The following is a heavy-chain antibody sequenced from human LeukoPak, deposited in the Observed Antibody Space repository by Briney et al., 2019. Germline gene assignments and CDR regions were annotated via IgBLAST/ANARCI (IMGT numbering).Heavy chain of an antibody. CDR3: ARANWLLESWFDP. CDR2: ISGSDAGT. J-gene: IGHJ5*02. CDR1: GFTFNNYA. V-gene: IGHV3-23*01. Sequence: GGSLRLSCAASGFTFNNYAMSWVRQAPGKGLEWVSAISGSDAGTYYADSVKGRFTISRDNSKNTLYLQMGSLRAEDMAVYYCARANWLLESWFDPWGQGTLVTVSS. D-gene: IGHD3-9*01.